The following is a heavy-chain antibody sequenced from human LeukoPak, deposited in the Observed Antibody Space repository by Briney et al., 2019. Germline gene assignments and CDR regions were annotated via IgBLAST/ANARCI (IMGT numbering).Heavy chain of an antibody. CDR3: AKRVPVVVPAALFDY. J-gene: IGHJ4*02. CDR1: GGTFSSYA. CDR2: IIPIFGTA. Sequence: SVKVSRKASGGTFSSYAISWVRQAPGQGLEWMGGIIPIFGTANYAQKFQGRVTITADESTSTAYMELSSLRSEDTAVYYCAKRVPVVVPAALFDYWGQGTLVTVSS. D-gene: IGHD2-2*01. V-gene: IGHV1-69*01.